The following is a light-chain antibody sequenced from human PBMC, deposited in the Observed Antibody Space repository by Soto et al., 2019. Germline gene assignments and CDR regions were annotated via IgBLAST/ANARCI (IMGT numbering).Light chain of an antibody. CDR2: GAS. V-gene: IGKV3-15*01. J-gene: IGKJ1*01. Sequence: EMVKTQSPATLSVSPGERATLSCRASQSVSSNLAWYQQKPGQAPRLLIYGASTRATGIPARFSGSGSGTEFTLTISSLQSEDFAVYYCQQYNNWPPWTFGQGTKVGI. CDR1: QSVSSN. CDR3: QQYNNWPPWT.